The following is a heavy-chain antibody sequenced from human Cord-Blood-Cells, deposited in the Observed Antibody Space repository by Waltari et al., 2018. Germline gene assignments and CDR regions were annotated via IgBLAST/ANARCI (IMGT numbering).Heavy chain of an antibody. Sequence: QVQLVESGGGVVQPGRSLRLSCAASGFTFSSYAMHWVRLAPGKGLEWVAVISYDGSNKYYADSVKGRFTISRDNSKNTLYLQMNSLRAEDTAVYYCARELLLWFGEFDYWGQGTLVTVSS. D-gene: IGHD3-10*01. CDR2: ISYDGSNK. J-gene: IGHJ4*02. CDR1: GFTFSSYA. V-gene: IGHV3-30*04. CDR3: ARELLLWFGEFDY.